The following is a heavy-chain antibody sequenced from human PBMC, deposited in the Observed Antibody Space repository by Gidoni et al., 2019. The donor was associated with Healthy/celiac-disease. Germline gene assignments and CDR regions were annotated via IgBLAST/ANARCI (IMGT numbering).Heavy chain of an antibody. J-gene: IGHJ6*02. V-gene: IGHV3-30*18. CDR1: GFTFSSYG. D-gene: IGHD6-13*01. Sequence: QVQLVESGGGVVQPGRSLRLSCAASGFTFSSYGMHWVRQAPGKGLEWVAVISYDGSNKYYADSVKGRFTISRDNSKNTLYLQMNSLRAEDTAVYYCAKAQTSSWPLGYYYGMDVWGQGTTVTVSS. CDR3: AKAQTSSWPLGYYYGMDV. CDR2: ISYDGSNK.